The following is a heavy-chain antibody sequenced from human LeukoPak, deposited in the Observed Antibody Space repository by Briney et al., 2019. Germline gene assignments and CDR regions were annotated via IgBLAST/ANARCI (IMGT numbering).Heavy chain of an antibody. D-gene: IGHD5-18*01. CDR2: IKPSGGST. CDR1: GYTFTSYY. Sequence: ASVKVSCKASGYTFTSYYMDWVRQAPRQGLEWMGIIKPSGGSTSYAQKFQGRVTMTSDTSTSTVYMELSSLRSEDTAVYYCAREHGTAMVSNWGQGTLVTVSS. J-gene: IGHJ4*02. CDR3: AREHGTAMVSN. V-gene: IGHV1-46*01.